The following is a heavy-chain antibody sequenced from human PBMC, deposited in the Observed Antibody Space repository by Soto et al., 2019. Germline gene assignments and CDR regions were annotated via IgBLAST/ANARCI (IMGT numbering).Heavy chain of an antibody. Sequence: GESLTISFKGSGYNFTNYCIRWVRQMPVKGLAWMGIINFGDSDTRYSPSFQGQVTISADESFTTAYLQWSSLKASDTAMYYCERNRWEGCVLDYPIFDHWGQGTLVTVSS. CDR2: INFGDSDT. J-gene: IGHJ4*02. CDR1: GYNFTNYC. D-gene: IGHD2-8*01. V-gene: IGHV5-51*01. CDR3: ERNRWEGCVLDYPIFDH.